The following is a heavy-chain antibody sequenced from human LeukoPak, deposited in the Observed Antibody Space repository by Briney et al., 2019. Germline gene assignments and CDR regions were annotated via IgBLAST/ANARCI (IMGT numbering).Heavy chain of an antibody. Sequence: GGSLRLSCAASGFTFSSYGMHWVRQAPGKGLEWVSVIYSGGSTYYADSVKGRFTISRDNSKNTLYLQMNSLRAEDTAVYYCARDSTPGGSPNYYYYYYMDVWGKGTTVTVSS. CDR2: IYSGGST. CDR3: ARDSTPGGSPNYYYYYYMDV. J-gene: IGHJ6*03. D-gene: IGHD2-15*01. CDR1: GFTFSSYG. V-gene: IGHV3-53*01.